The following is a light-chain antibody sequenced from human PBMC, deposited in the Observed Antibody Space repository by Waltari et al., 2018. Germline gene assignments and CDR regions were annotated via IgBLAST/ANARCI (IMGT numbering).Light chain of an antibody. J-gene: IGKJ1*01. CDR2: AAS. CDR3: LQDYKYPRT. V-gene: IGKV1-6*02. CDR1: QGIGND. Sequence: AIQMTQSPSSLSASVGDRVTISCRASQGIGNDLGCYQQKPGTAPKLLIYAASTLQSGVPSRLSGSGSGTDFTLTISSLQPEDFATYYCLQDYKYPRTFGQGTKVEIK.